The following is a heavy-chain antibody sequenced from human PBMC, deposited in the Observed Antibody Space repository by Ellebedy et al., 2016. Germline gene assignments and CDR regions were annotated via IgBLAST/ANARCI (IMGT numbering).Heavy chain of an antibody. CDR1: GYSFTTYW. Sequence: GESLKISCKGSGYSFTTYWIGWVRQMPGRGLECMGIIYPGDSDTRYSPSFQGQVTISADKSVSTAYLQWSSLKASDTAMYYCARPRTVGASDAFDVWGQGTLVTVSS. D-gene: IGHD1-26*01. V-gene: IGHV5-51*01. CDR3: ARPRTVGASDAFDV. J-gene: IGHJ3*01. CDR2: IYPGDSDT.